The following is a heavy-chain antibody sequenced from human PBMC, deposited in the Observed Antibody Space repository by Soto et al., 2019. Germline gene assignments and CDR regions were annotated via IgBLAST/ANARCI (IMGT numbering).Heavy chain of an antibody. J-gene: IGHJ4*02. CDR1: GDSISSYY. CDR2: LYYGRSA. Sequence: QVQLQESGPGLVKPSETLSLTCAVSGDSISSYYCMWIRQPPGKGLESIGYLYYGRSANDNPSLKSRDTLSVDTSTSQCSLTLSSMTAADRAVYYCALRSMAVVPEYWGQGTLVTVSS. D-gene: IGHD3-22*01. V-gene: IGHV4-59*01. CDR3: ALRSMAVVPEY.